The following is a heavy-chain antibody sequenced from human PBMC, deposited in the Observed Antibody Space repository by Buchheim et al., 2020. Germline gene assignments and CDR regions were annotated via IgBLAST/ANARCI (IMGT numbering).Heavy chain of an antibody. CDR2: IYYSGST. D-gene: IGHD1-1*01. Sequence: QVQLQESGPGLVKPSQTLSLTCTVSGGSISSGDYYWSWIRQPPGKGLEWIGYIYYSGSTYYNPSLKSRVTISVDTSKNQFSLELSAVTAADTAVYYCARDRGRGTYYYDGMDVWGQGTT. J-gene: IGHJ6*02. CDR1: GGSISSGDYY. CDR3: ARDRGRGTYYYDGMDV. V-gene: IGHV4-30-4*01.